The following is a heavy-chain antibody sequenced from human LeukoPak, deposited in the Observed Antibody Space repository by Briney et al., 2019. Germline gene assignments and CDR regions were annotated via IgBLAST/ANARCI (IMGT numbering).Heavy chain of an antibody. CDR3: ARERGIASGL. Sequence: GGSLRLSCVASGFTFSTYWMSWVRQAPGKGLEWVANIKQDGSEKYYVDSVKGRFTNSRDNAKNSLYLQMNSLRAEDTAVYYCARERGIASGLWGQGTLVTVSS. D-gene: IGHD6-13*01. V-gene: IGHV3-7*01. J-gene: IGHJ4*02. CDR1: GFTFSTYW. CDR2: IKQDGSEK.